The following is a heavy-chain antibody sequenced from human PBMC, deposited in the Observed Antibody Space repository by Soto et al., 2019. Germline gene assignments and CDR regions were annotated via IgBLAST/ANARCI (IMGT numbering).Heavy chain of an antibody. Sequence: ASVKVSCKVSGYTLTELSMHWVRQAPGKGLEWMGGFDPEDGEAIYAQKFQGRVTMTEDTSTDTAYMELSSLRSEDTAVYYCARGGQLSDAFDIWGQGTMVTVSS. V-gene: IGHV1-24*01. J-gene: IGHJ3*02. CDR1: GYTLTELS. CDR2: FDPEDGEA. D-gene: IGHD5-18*01. CDR3: ARGGQLSDAFDI.